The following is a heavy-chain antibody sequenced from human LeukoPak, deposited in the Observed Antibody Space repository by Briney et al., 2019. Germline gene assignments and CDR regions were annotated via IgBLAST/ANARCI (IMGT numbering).Heavy chain of an antibody. Sequence: GASVKVSCKASGYTFTSFEINWVRQATGQGLEWMGWMNPYSGDTGYTQKHQGRVTMTTDTSTSTAYMELRSLRSDDTAVYYCARDRRCSSTSCYNYYYYYMDVWGKGTTVTVSS. V-gene: IGHV1-8*01. J-gene: IGHJ6*03. CDR1: GYTFTSFE. CDR3: ARDRRCSSTSCYNYYYYYMDV. CDR2: MNPYSGDT. D-gene: IGHD2-2*02.